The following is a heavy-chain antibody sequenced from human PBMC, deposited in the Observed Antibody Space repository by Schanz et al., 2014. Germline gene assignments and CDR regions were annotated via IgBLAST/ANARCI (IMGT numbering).Heavy chain of an antibody. CDR3: DRDAGWAFCDFHGMDV. CDR2: ISVNHGHR. Sequence: QVQLVQSGGEVKKPGASATVSCKASGHTFNNHGISWVRQAPGQGLEWMGWISVNHGHRNYAEKVHGRVTMTTDTATSTAYMDLRMLISGDAAAYYCDRDAGWAFCDFHGMDVWGQGTSVTVSS. CDR1: GHTFNNHG. D-gene: IGHD2-21*02. J-gene: IGHJ6*02. V-gene: IGHV1-18*01.